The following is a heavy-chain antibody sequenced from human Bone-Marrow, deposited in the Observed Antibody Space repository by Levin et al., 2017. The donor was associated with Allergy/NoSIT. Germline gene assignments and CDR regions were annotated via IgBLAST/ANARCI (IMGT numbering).Heavy chain of an antibody. J-gene: IGHJ5*02. D-gene: IGHD3-3*01. V-gene: IGHV1-69*06. Sequence: KISCKASGGTFSSYAISWVRQAPGQGLEWMGGIIPIFGTANYAQKFQGRVTITADKSTSTAYMELSSLRSEDTAVYYCASSTPGVTPDYDFWSGYSQADNWFDPWGQGTLVTVSS. CDR3: ASSTPGVTPDYDFWSGYSQADNWFDP. CDR1: GGTFSSYA. CDR2: IIPIFGTA.